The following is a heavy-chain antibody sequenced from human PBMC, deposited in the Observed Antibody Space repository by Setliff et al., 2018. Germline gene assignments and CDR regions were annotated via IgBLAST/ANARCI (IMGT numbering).Heavy chain of an antibody. V-gene: IGHV1-18*04. Sequence: ASVKVSCKATGYTLSRHYMHWARQAPGQGLEWMGYINTHNGDTYYAQKLQVRVTMTTDTSTSTAYMELRSLRADDTAVYYCAISTLSICSGGSCPNAFDGWGQGTMVTVSS. CDR1: GYTLSRHY. CDR2: INTHNGDT. CDR3: AISTLSICSGGSCPNAFDG. D-gene: IGHD2-15*01. J-gene: IGHJ3*01.